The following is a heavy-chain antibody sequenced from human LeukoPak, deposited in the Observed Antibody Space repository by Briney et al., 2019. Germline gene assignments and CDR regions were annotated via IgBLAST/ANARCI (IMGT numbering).Heavy chain of an antibody. J-gene: IGHJ4*02. CDR1: GFAFSDYY. D-gene: IGHD4-17*01. Sequence: PGGSLRLSCAASGFAFSDYYMSWIRQAPGKGLEWVSYISSSSSYTNYADSVKGRFTISRDNAKNSLYLQMNSLRAEDTAVYYCARDYGDYVSYLDYWGQGTLVTVSS. V-gene: IGHV3-11*06. CDR3: ARDYGDYVSYLDY. CDR2: ISSSSSYT.